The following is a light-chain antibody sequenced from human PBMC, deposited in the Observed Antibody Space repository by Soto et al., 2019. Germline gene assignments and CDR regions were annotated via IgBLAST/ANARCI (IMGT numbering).Light chain of an antibody. Sequence: DIQMTQSPSSLSASVGDRVTITCRASQRIDSYLNWYQQRPGKAPNLLIYATSNLQSGIPSRFSGSGSGTDFTLTISSLQPEDFATYYCQQSYSTPPVFGQGTKLEIK. CDR3: QQSYSTPPV. CDR1: QRIDSY. V-gene: IGKV1-39*01. CDR2: ATS. J-gene: IGKJ2*01.